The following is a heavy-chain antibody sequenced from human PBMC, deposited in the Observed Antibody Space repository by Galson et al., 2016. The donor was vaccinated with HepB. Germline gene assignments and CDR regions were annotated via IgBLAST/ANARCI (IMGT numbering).Heavy chain of an antibody. CDR2: ISPSGGST. J-gene: IGHJ5*02. CDR1: GYTFTSYY. D-gene: IGHD3-22*01. CDR3: AIVLLSGYFPS. Sequence: SVKVSCKASGYTFTSYYIHWVRQAPGQGLEWMRIISPSGGSTTYAQKFQGRVTMTRDTSTSTVYMELSSLRSEDTAVYYCAIVLLSGYFPSWGQGTLVTVSS. V-gene: IGHV1-46*03.